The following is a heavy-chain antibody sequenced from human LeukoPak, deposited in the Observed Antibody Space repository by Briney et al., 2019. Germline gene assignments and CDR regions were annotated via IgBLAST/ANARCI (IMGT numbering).Heavy chain of an antibody. CDR2: INHSGST. CDR3: ARLSPSAYYYDSSGYCRPCDAFDI. Sequence: SETLSLTCAVYGGSFSGYYWSWIRQPPGKGLEWIGEINHSGSTNYNPSLKSRVTISVDTSKNQFSLKLSSVTAADTAVYYCARLSPSAYYYDSSGYCRPCDAFDIWGQGTMVTVSS. V-gene: IGHV4-34*01. CDR1: GGSFSGYY. D-gene: IGHD3-22*01. J-gene: IGHJ3*02.